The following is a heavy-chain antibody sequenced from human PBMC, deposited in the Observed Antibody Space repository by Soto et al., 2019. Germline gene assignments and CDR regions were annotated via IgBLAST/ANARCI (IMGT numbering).Heavy chain of an antibody. CDR1: GDSVSTYY. V-gene: IGHV4-59*02. D-gene: IGHD2-2*01. CDR3: ARGEHTSAGRENWFDP. Sequence: NPSETLSLTCTVSGDSVSTYYWSWIRQPPGKGLEWIGYIYHSRSPSYNPSLKSRVTMSLDTSKNQLSLKLSSVTAADTAVYYCARGEHTSAGRENWFDPWGQGTLVTVSS. J-gene: IGHJ5*02. CDR2: IYHSRSP.